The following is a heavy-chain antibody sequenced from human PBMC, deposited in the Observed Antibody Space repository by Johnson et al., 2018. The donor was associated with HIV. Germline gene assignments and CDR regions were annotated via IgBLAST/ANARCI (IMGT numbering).Heavy chain of an antibody. J-gene: IGHJ3*02. CDR2: IKQDGSEK. V-gene: IGHV3-7*01. Sequence: VQLVESGGGLVQPGGSLRLSCAASGFTFSSYWMSWVRQAPGKGLEWVANIKQDGSEKYYVDSVKGRLTISRDNAKNSLYLQMNSLRAEATAVYYCARSGGSTPGWISPLKDAFDIGGQGTMVTVSS. CDR3: ARSGGSTPGWISPLKDAFDI. CDR1: GFTFSSYW. D-gene: IGHD2-2*01.